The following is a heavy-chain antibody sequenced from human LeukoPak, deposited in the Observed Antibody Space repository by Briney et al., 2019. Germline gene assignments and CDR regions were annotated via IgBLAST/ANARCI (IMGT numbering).Heavy chain of an antibody. D-gene: IGHD4-11*01. J-gene: IGHJ6*03. V-gene: IGHV3-48*03. Sequence: GGSLRLSCAASGFTLSNYEAHWSYEMNWVRQAPGKGLEWVSYIGRSGTTIYYADAVKGRFTISRDNAENSLYLQMNSLRAEDMALYYCAKDISKKVTTYMDVWGKGTTVTVSS. CDR1: GFTLSNYEAHWSYE. CDR3: AKDISKKVTTYMDV. CDR2: IGRSGTTI.